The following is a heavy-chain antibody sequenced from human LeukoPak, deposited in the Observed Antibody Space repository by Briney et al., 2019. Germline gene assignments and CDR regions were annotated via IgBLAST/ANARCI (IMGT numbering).Heavy chain of an antibody. D-gene: IGHD3-3*01. CDR1: GYTFTSYD. CDR2: VNPKTANT. CDR3: VRNYDYWSGYFPY. V-gene: IGHV1-8*01. Sequence: ASVKVSCKASGYTFTSYDINWVRQATGQGLEWMGWVNPKTANTGYAQKFQGRLTMTRDISINTAYMELSSLTSEDTAVYFCVRNYDYWSGYFPYWGQGTLVTVSS. J-gene: IGHJ4*02.